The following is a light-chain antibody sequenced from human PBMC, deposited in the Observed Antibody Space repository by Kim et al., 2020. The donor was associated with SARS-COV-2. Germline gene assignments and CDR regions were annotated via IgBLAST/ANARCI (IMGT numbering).Light chain of an antibody. CDR2: DAS. J-gene: IGKJ4*01. Sequence: PGERATLSCTASQSVSTYLAWYQQKPGQAPRLLIYDASNRATGVPARFSRSGSGTDFTLTISSLQSEDFAVYYCQQRSNWPPALTFRGGTEVDIK. CDR3: QQRSNWPPALT. V-gene: IGKV3-11*01. CDR1: QSVSTY.